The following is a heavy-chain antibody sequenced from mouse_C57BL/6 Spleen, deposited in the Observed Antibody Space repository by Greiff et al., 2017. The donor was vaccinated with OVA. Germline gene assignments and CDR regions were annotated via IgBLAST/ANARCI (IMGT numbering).Heavy chain of an antibody. Sequence: QVQLKQSGAELVKPGASVKISCKASGYAFSSYWMNWVKQRPGKGLEWIGQIYPGDGDTNYNGKFKGKATLTADKSSSTAYMQLSSLTSEDSAVYFCAREILSSFFDYWGQGTTLTVSS. J-gene: IGHJ2*01. V-gene: IGHV1-80*01. CDR2: IYPGDGDT. CDR3: AREILSSFFDY. D-gene: IGHD1-1*02. CDR1: GYAFSSYW.